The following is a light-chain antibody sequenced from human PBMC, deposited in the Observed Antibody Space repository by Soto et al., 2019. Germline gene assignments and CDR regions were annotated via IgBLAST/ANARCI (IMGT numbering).Light chain of an antibody. Sequence: EILMTQSPSTLSVSPGERATLFCRASQNINNNLAWYQQKPGQAPRLLIYGAYTRATGIPATFSGSGSGTEFTLTISSLQSEDFTVYYCQQYASLPITFGQGTRLEIK. CDR3: QQYASLPIT. CDR2: GAY. J-gene: IGKJ5*01. V-gene: IGKV3-15*01. CDR1: QNINNN.